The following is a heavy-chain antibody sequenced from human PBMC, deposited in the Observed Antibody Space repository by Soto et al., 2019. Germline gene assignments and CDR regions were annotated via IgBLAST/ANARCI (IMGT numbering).Heavy chain of an antibody. CDR2: IIPIFGTA. Sequence: QVQLVQSGAEVKKPGSSVKVSCKASGGTFSSYAISWVRQAPGQGLEWMGGIIPIFGTANYAQNFQGRVTIAADESTNTAYMELRSLRYEDTAVYYCERDLGSGWYNYWGQGTLVTVSS. J-gene: IGHJ4*02. CDR1: GGTFSSYA. D-gene: IGHD6-19*01. V-gene: IGHV1-69*01. CDR3: ERDLGSGWYNY.